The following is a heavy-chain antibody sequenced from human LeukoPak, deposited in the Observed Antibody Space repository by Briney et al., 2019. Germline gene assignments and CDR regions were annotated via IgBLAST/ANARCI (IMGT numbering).Heavy chain of an antibody. CDR3: AKGEVRGPTQYFQH. Sequence: GGSLRLSCAASGLTFSNSVMSWVRQAPGKGLEWVSAISPNGANTDYGDSVRGRFTISRDNSKNTLYLQMNSLRAEDTAVYYCAKGEVRGPTQYFQHWGQGTLVTVSS. V-gene: IGHV3-23*01. D-gene: IGHD3-10*01. J-gene: IGHJ1*01. CDR1: GLTFSNSV. CDR2: ISPNGANT.